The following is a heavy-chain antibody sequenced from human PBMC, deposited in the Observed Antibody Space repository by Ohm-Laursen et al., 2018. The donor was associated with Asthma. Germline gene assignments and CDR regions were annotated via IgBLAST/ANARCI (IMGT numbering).Heavy chain of an antibody. CDR3: ARERLEYYYDSSGYYTREIDY. Sequence: GTLSLTCAVSGGSISSYYWSWIRQPPGKGLEWIGYIYYSGSTYYNPSLKSRVTISVDTSKNQFSLKLSSVTAADTAVYYCARERLEYYYDSSGYYTREIDYWGQGTLVTVSS. CDR1: GGSISSYY. CDR2: IYYSGST. D-gene: IGHD3-22*01. V-gene: IGHV4-59*06. J-gene: IGHJ4*02.